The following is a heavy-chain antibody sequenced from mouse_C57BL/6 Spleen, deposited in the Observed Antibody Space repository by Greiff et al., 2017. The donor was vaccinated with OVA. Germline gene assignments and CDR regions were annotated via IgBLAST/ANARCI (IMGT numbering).Heavy chain of an antibody. CDR1: GYTFTSYW. Sequence: QVQLQQPGAELVMPGASVKLSCKASGYTFTSYWMHWVKQRPGQGLEWIGEIDPSDSYTNYNQKFKGKSTLTVDKSSSTAYMQLSSLTSEDSAVYYCARGGNYVSFAYWGQGTLVTVSA. D-gene: IGHD2-1*01. V-gene: IGHV1-69*01. CDR2: IDPSDSYT. J-gene: IGHJ3*01. CDR3: ARGGNYVSFAY.